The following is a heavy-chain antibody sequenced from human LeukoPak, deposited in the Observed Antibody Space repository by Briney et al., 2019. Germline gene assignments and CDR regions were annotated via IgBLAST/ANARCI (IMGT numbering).Heavy chain of an antibody. D-gene: IGHD6-19*01. CDR3: ARDPEDSSGWYRRGGFDY. CDR1: GGSISSSNW. Sequence: TSGTLSLTCAVSGGSISSSNWWSWVRQPPGKGLEWIGEIYHSGSTNYNPSLKSRVNISVDKSKNQFSLKLSSVTAADTAVYYCARDPEDSSGWYRRGGFDYWGQGTLVTVSS. J-gene: IGHJ4*02. V-gene: IGHV4-4*02. CDR2: IYHSGST.